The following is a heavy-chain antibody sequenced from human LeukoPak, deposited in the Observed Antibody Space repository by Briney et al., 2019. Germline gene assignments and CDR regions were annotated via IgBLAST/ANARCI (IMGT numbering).Heavy chain of an antibody. CDR1: GDSISSSSYY. D-gene: IGHD3-16*01. CDR2: IYYTGST. J-gene: IGHJ6*03. CDR3: ARAGGFAGYMDV. Sequence: SETLSLTCTVSGDSISSSSYYWGWIRQPPGKGLEWIGNIYYTGSTYYNPPLKSRVTISVDTSKNQFSLKLSSVTAADTAVYYCARAGGFAGYMDVWGKGTTVTISS. V-gene: IGHV4-39*07.